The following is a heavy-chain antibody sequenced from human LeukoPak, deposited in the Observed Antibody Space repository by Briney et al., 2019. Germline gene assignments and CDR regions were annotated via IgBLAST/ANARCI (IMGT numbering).Heavy chain of an antibody. CDR3: AGIAAAGNPNAFDI. D-gene: IGHD6-13*01. J-gene: IGHJ3*02. V-gene: IGHV1-8*01. Sequence: ASVKVSCKASGYTFTTYDINWVRQATGQGLEWMGWMNPNSGNTGYAQTFQGRVTMTRNTSISTAYMEVSSLRSEDTAVYYCAGIAAAGNPNAFDIWGQGTMVTVSS. CDR1: GYTFTTYD. CDR2: MNPNSGNT.